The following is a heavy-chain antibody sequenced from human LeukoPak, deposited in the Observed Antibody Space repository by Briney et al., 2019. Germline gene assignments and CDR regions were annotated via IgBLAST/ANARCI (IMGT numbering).Heavy chain of an antibody. V-gene: IGHV3-66*01. Sequence: PGGSLRLSCAASRFIFSSYAMNWVRQAPGKGLEWVSVIYSGGSTYYADSVKGRFTISRDNSKNTLYLQMNSLRAEDTAVYYCARERANWYFDLWGRGTLVTVSS. CDR2: IYSGGST. J-gene: IGHJ2*01. CDR3: ARERANWYFDL. CDR1: RFIFSSYA.